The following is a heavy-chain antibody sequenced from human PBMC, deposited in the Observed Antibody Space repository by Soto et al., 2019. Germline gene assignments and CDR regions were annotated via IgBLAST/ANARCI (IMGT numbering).Heavy chain of an antibody. CDR2: IYTSGSA. CDR3: ARDRSGGSGRYFWVDS. Sequence: RSLTCTVAGGSIHFYYVSWIRRPAGKELEGMGRIYTSGSANYTPSLKSRVTMSVDTSKNQLFLKLRSVTAAASAIYYCARDRSGGSGRYFWVDSWGQGILVTVSS. J-gene: IGHJ4*02. CDR1: GGSIHFYY. D-gene: IGHD1-26*01. V-gene: IGHV4-4*07.